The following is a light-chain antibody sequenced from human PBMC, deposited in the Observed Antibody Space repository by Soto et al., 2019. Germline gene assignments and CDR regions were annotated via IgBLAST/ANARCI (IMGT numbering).Light chain of an antibody. J-gene: IGKJ4*01. CDR1: QSVTKS. CDR2: GAS. CDR3: QQYDDWLRLT. V-gene: IGKV3D-15*01. Sequence: EIVLTQSPGTLSLSPGERATLSCRASQSVTKSLAWYQQKPGQAPRLLIYGASSRATGIPDRFSGSGSGTEFNLTISSLQSEDFAVYFCQQYDDWLRLTFGGGTKVDIK.